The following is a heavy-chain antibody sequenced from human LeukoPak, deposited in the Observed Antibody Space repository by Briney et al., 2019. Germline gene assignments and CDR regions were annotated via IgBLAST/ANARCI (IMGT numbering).Heavy chain of an antibody. J-gene: IGHJ4*02. CDR3: AKGAYYDSSGYIFDY. CDR2: ISGSGGST. V-gene: IGHV3-23*01. CDR1: GFTFSSYA. D-gene: IGHD3-22*01. Sequence: PGGPLRLSCAASGFTFSSYAMSWVRQAPGKGLEWVSAISGSGGSTYYADSVKGRFTISRDNSKNTLYLQMNSLRAEDTAVYCCAKGAYYDSSGYIFDYWGQGILVTVSS.